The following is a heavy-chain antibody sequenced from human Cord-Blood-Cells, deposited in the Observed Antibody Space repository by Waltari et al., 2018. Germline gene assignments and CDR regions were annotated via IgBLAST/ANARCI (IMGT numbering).Heavy chain of an antibody. Sequence: LQLQESGPGLVKPSETLSLTCTVSCGSISSSSYYWGGIRQPPGKGLELIGSICYSGSTYYNPTLKSRVTISVDTSKNQFSLKLSSVTAADTAVYYGARVKRIAARWWFDPWGQGTLVTVSS. CDR3: ARVKRIAARWWFDP. D-gene: IGHD6-6*01. J-gene: IGHJ5*02. V-gene: IGHV4-39*01. CDR2: ICYSGST. CDR1: CGSISSSSYY.